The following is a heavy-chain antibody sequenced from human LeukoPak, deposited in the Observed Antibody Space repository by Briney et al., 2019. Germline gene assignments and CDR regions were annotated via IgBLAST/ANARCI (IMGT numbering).Heavy chain of an antibody. J-gene: IGHJ4*02. D-gene: IGHD6-6*01. CDR1: GFTFSSYW. CDR3: ARDVSAHFDY. V-gene: IGHV3-7*01. Sequence: GGSLRLSCAASGFTFSSYWMIWIRQAPGKGPGWVANINLDGNEKYYVDSVKGRFTISRDNAKNSLYLQLNSLSAEDTAVYYCARDVSAHFDYWGQGTLVTVSS. CDR2: INLDGNEK.